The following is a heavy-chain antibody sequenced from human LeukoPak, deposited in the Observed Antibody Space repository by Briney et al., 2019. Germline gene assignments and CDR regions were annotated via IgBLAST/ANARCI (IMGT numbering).Heavy chain of an antibody. Sequence: ASVKVSCKASGYTFTDYYIHWVRQAPGQGLEWMAWINPNSGGTYYAQNFHDRITLTRDTTISTAYMELSRLRSDDTAIYYCARANALYCSSTSCLFDYWGQGTLVTVSS. CDR2: INPNSGGT. V-gene: IGHV1-2*02. CDR1: GYTFTDYY. J-gene: IGHJ4*02. CDR3: ARANALYCSSTSCLFDY. D-gene: IGHD2-2*01.